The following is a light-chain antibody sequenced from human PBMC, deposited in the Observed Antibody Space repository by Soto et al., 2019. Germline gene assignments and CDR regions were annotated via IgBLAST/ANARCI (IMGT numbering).Light chain of an antibody. CDR1: QSVGSY. J-gene: IGKJ3*01. V-gene: IGKV3-11*01. CDR3: QERLS. Sequence: ESVLTQSPVTLSLSPGERATLSCRASQSVGSYLAWYQQKPGQAPRLLIYDASNRATGIPARFSGSGSGTDFTLTISSLEPEDFALYYCQERLSFGPGTRVDIK. CDR2: DAS.